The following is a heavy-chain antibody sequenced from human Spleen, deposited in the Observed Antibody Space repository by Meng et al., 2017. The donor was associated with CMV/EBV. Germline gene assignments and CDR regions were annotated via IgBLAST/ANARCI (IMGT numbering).Heavy chain of an antibody. Sequence: ASVKVSCKASGGTFSSYDISWVRQAPGQGLEWMGWIHPHRGDTNYAQQFQGRVTLTRDTSINTGYMELTRLTSDDTAVYYCARDNNWGPDYWGQGTLVTVSS. D-gene: IGHD7-27*01. J-gene: IGHJ4*02. CDR3: ARDNNWGPDY. CDR2: IHPHRGDT. V-gene: IGHV1-2*02. CDR1: GGTFSSYD.